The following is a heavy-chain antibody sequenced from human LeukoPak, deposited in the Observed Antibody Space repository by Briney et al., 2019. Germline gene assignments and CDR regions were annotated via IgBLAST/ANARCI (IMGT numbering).Heavy chain of an antibody. J-gene: IGHJ1*01. Sequence: SVKVSCKASGGTFSSYAISWVRQAPGQGLEWMGGIIPIFGTANYTQKFQGRVTITTDESTSTAYMELSSLRSEDTAVYYCAGSGRGYSGSYYGDWGQGTLVTVSS. CDR3: AGSGRGYSGSYYGD. CDR1: GGTFSSYA. CDR2: IIPIFGTA. D-gene: IGHD1-26*01. V-gene: IGHV1-69*05.